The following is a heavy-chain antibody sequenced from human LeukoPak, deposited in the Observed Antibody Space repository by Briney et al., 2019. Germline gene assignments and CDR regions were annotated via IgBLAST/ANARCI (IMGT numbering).Heavy chain of an antibody. CDR3: ASLSGPGDY. Sequence: GGSLRLSCAASGFTFSDHYMIWLRQAPGKGLEAISYISHNGETKYYADSVKGRLSISRDNAKSSLYLQMNSLRVEDTAVYYCASLSGPGDYWGQGTLVTVSS. CDR1: GFTFSDHY. J-gene: IGHJ4*02. V-gene: IGHV3-11*01. CDR2: ISHNGETK. D-gene: IGHD6-25*01.